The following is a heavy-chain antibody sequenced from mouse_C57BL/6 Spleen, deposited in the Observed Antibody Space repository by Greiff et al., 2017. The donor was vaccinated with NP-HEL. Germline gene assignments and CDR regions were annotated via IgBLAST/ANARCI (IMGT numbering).Heavy chain of an antibody. CDR2: IWSGGST. J-gene: IGHJ2*01. V-gene: IGHV2-2*01. D-gene: IGHD1-1*01. CDR1: GFSLTSYG. CDR3: ARMSYYGSTHFDY. Sequence: QVQLQQSGPGLVQPSQSLSITCTVSGFSLTSYGVHWVRQSPGKGLEWLGVIWSGGSTDYNAAFISRLSISKDNSKSQVFFKMNSLQADDTAIYYCARMSYYGSTHFDYWGQGTTLTVSS.